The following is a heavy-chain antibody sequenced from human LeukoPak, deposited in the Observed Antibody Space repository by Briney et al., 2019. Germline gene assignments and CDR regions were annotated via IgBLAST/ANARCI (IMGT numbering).Heavy chain of an antibody. V-gene: IGHV4-38-2*02. CDR2: IHRGGTT. CDR1: GYSISSGHY. D-gene: IGHD3-10*01. Sequence: SETLSLTCTVSGYSISSGHYWGWIRQPPGKGLEWIGSIHRGGTTFYNPSLRNRVTISLNTSENQFSLKLASVTAADTALYYCARGITSPGAAGALGQGTLVTVSS. J-gene: IGHJ5*02. CDR3: ARGITSPGAAGA.